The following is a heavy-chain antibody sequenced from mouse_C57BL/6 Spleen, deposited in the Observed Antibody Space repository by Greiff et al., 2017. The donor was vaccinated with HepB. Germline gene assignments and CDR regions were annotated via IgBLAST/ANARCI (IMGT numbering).Heavy chain of an antibody. CDR3: ARYGEGFAY. Sequence: QVQLQQSGPELVKPGASVKISCKASGYAFSSSWMNWVKQRSGKGLEWIGRIYPGDGDTNYNGKFKGKATLTADKSSSTAYMQLSSLTSEDSAVYFCARYGEGFAYWGQGTLVTVSA. D-gene: IGHD1-1*02. J-gene: IGHJ3*01. V-gene: IGHV1-82*01. CDR2: IYPGDGDT. CDR1: GYAFSSSW.